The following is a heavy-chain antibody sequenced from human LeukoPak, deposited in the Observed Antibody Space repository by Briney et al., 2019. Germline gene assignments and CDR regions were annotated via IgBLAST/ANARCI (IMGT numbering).Heavy chain of an antibody. D-gene: IGHD3-22*01. J-gene: IGHJ4*02. CDR2: ISGSGGST. CDR3: AKGLYYYDSSGYYLTGGPFDY. V-gene: IGHV3-23*01. Sequence: PGGSLRLSCAASGFTFSSYAMSWVRQAPGKGLEWVSAISGSGGSTYYADSVKGRFTISRDNSKNTLYLQMNSLRAEDTAVYCCAKGLYYYDSSGYYLTGGPFDYWGQGTLVTVSS. CDR1: GFTFSSYA.